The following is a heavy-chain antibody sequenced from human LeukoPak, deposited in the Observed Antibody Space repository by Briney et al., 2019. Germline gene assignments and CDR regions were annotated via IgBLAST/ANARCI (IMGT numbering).Heavy chain of an antibody. CDR1: GGSFSGYY. CDR3: ARGLGPSGTTVTTTGVDYFDY. Sequence: SKTLSLTCAVYGGSFSGYYWSWIRQPPGKGLEWIGEINHSGSTNYNPSLKSRVTISVDTSKNQFSLKLSSVTAADTAVYYCARGLGPSGTTVTTTGVDYFDYWGQGTLVTVSS. J-gene: IGHJ4*02. V-gene: IGHV4-34*01. D-gene: IGHD4-17*01. CDR2: INHSGST.